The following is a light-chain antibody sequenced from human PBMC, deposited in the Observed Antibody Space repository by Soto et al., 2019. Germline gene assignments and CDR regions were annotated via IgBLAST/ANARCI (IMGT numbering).Light chain of an antibody. V-gene: IGLV2-14*01. CDR1: SSDVGGYNY. CDR3: SSYTSSSALVV. CDR2: DVS. Sequence: QSALTQPASVSGSPGQSITISCTGTSSDVGGYNYVSWYQQHPGKAPKLMIYDVSNRPSGVSNRFSGSKSGNTASLTIAGQPDEDEDDYYCSSYTSSSALVVFGGGTKLTVL. J-gene: IGLJ2*01.